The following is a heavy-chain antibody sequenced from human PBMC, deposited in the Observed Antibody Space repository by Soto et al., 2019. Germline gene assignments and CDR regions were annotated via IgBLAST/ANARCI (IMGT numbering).Heavy chain of an antibody. CDR3: ARSIDPYYDFWSGYYTGHYGMDV. V-gene: IGHV4-59*01. CDR2: IYYSGST. Sequence: SETLSLTCTVSGGSISGYYWSWIRQPPGKGLEWIGYIYYSGSTNYNPSLKSRVTISVDTSKNQFSLKLSSVTAADTAVYYCARSIDPYYDFWSGYYTGHYGMDVWGQGTTVTVSS. D-gene: IGHD3-3*01. J-gene: IGHJ6*02. CDR1: GGSISGYY.